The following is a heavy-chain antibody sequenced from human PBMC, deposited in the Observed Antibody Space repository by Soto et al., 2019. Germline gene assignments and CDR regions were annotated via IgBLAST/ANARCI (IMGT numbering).Heavy chain of an antibody. CDR3: ARDERLHRGLSQFHDFWSGYPDY. CDR2: ISYDGSNK. V-gene: IGHV3-30-3*01. Sequence: GGSLRLSCAASGFTFSSYAMHWVRQAPGKGLEWVAVISYDGSNKYYADSVKGRFTISRDNSKNTLYLQMNSLRAEDTAVYYCARDERLHRGLSQFHDFWSGYPDYWGQGTLVTVSS. D-gene: IGHD3-3*01. J-gene: IGHJ4*02. CDR1: GFTFSSYA.